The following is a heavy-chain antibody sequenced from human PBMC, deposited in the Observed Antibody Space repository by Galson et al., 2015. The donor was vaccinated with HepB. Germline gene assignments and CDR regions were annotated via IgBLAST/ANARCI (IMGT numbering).Heavy chain of an antibody. J-gene: IGHJ5*02. Sequence: SLRLSCAASGFTFSNAWMSWVRQAPGKGLEWVGRIKSKTDGGTTDYAAPVKGRFTISRDDSKNTLYLQMNSLKTEDTAVYYCTTDHRSSWHYNWFDPWGQGTLVTVSS. CDR1: GFTFSNAW. CDR2: IKSKTDGGTT. D-gene: IGHD6-13*01. V-gene: IGHV3-15*01. CDR3: TTDHRSSWHYNWFDP.